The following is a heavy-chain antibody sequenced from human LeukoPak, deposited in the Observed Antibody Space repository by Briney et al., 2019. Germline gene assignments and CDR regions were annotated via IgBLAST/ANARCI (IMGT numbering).Heavy chain of an antibody. CDR1: GYTFTGYY. V-gene: IGHV1-2*02. Sequence: GASVKVSCKTSGYTFTGYYMHWVRQAPGQGLECMGWINPNSGGTNYAQKFQGRVTMTRDTSISTAYMELSRLRSDDTAVHYCATYYYGSGSYRWGDYFDYWGQGTLVTVSS. CDR3: ATYYYGSGSYRWGDYFDY. D-gene: IGHD3-10*01. CDR2: INPNSGGT. J-gene: IGHJ4*02.